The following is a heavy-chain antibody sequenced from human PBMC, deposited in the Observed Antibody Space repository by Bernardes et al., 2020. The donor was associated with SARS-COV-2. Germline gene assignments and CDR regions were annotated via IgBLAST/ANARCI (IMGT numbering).Heavy chain of an antibody. V-gene: IGHV1-69*13. D-gene: IGHD3-3*01. CDR3: ARAATIFDGGDY. CDR1: GGTFSSYA. Sequence: SVKVSCKASGGTFSSYAIIWVRQAPGQGLEWMGGIIPIFGTANYAQKFQGRVTITADESTSTAYMELSSLRSEDTAVYYCARAATIFDGGDYWGQGTLVTVSS. CDR2: IIPIFGTA. J-gene: IGHJ4*02.